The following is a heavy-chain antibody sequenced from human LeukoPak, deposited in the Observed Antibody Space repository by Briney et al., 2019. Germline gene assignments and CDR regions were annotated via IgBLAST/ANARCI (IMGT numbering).Heavy chain of an antibody. CDR1: GYTFTSYG. Sequence: ASVKVSCKASGYTFTSYGISWVRQAPGLGLEWMGWISAYNGNTNYAQKLQGRVTMTTDTSTSTAYMELRSLRSDDTALYYCARGGRLTMIWNGAFDIWGQGTMVTVSS. CDR2: ISAYNGNT. D-gene: IGHD3-22*01. J-gene: IGHJ3*02. CDR3: ARGGRLTMIWNGAFDI. V-gene: IGHV1-18*01.